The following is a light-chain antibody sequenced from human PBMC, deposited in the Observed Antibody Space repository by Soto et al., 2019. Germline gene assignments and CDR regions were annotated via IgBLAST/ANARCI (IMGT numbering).Light chain of an antibody. Sequence: DIQMTQSPSSVSASVGDRVSITCRASQGISNWLAWYQQKPGRALKLLIYTGSSLQSGVPSRFSGTGSGTDFSLTISSLQREDVATDYCQQANSCPPDLGGGTKVEIK. J-gene: IGKJ4*01. CDR3: QQANSCPPD. V-gene: IGKV1-12*01. CDR2: TGS. CDR1: QGISNW.